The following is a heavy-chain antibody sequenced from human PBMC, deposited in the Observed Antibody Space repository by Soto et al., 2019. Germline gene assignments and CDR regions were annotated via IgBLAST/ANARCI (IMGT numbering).Heavy chain of an antibody. CDR1: GGSINSYW. CDR3: ARDIGSYAYGEGY. CDR2: VYSSGTT. D-gene: IGHD3-10*01. J-gene: IGHJ4*02. Sequence: NPSETLSLTCSVSGGSINSYWWSWIRQPAGKGLEWIGRVYSSGTTDYNPSLNSRATLSVETSKNQFSLKLSSVTAADTAVYYCARDIGSYAYGEGYWGQGIQVTV. V-gene: IGHV4-4*07.